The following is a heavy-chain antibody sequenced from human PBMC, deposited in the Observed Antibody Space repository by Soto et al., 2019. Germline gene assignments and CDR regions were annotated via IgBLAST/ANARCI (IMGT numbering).Heavy chain of an antibody. CDR1: GFTFSSYA. V-gene: IGHV3-23*01. CDR3: AHSSGWYSNYYFDY. D-gene: IGHD6-19*01. Sequence: GGSLRLSCAASGFTFSSYAMSWVRQAPGKGLEWVSAISGSGGSTYYADSVKGRFTISRDNSKNTLYLQMNSLRAEDTAVYYCAHSSGWYSNYYFDYWGQGTLVTVSS. CDR2: ISGSGGST. J-gene: IGHJ4*02.